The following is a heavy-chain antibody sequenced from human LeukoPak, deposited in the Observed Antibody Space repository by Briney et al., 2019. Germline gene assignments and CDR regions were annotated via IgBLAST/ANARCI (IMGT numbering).Heavy chain of an antibody. J-gene: IGHJ3*02. D-gene: IGHD3-10*01. CDR3: AKSNGYGLVDI. Sequence: SETLSLTCAVYGGSFSGYYWSWIRQPPGKGLQWIGEIHHSGSTNYNPSLKSRVTISVDTSKNQFSLKLSSVTAADTAVYYCAKSNGYGLVDIWGQGTMVTVSS. CDR1: GGSFSGYY. CDR2: IHHSGST. V-gene: IGHV4-34*01.